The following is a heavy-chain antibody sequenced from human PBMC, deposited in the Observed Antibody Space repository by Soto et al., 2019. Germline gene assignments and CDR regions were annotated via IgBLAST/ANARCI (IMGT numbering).Heavy chain of an antibody. CDR3: ARHPERIAQIGWFDP. J-gene: IGHJ5*02. D-gene: IGHD6-13*01. V-gene: IGHV3-48*01. Sequence: GGSMRVSCAASGFNFSSYSRNWVRKDTGKGLEWVSYISSSSSTIYYADSVKGRFTISRDNAKNSLYLQMNSLRAEDTAVYYCARHPERIAQIGWFDPWGQGTLVTVSS. CDR2: ISSSSSTI. CDR1: GFNFSSYS.